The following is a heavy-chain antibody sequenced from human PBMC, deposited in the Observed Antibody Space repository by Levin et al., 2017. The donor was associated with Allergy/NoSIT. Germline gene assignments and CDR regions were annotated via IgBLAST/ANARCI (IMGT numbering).Heavy chain of an antibody. Sequence: SETLSLTCTVSGGSISSYYWSWIRQSPGKRPEWIGYIHYTGYTNYSPSLKSRVTISLDTSKNQFGRKLTSVTAADTAVYSCARSAHVTVIPAAIFAFDPWGQGILVTVSS. J-gene: IGHJ5*02. V-gene: IGHV4-59*08. CDR1: GGSISSYY. CDR2: IHYTGYT. CDR3: ARSAHVTVIPAAIFAFDP. D-gene: IGHD2-2*01.